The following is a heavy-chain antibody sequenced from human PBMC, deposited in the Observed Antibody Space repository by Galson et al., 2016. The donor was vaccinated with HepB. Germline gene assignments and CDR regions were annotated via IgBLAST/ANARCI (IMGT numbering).Heavy chain of an antibody. V-gene: IGHV3-48*02. CDR2: ISSSSSTI. D-gene: IGHD6-19*01. Sequence: SLRLSCAASGFTFSSYSMNWVRQAPGKGLEWVSYISSSSSTIYYADSVKGRFTISRDNAKNSLYLQMNSLRDEDTGVYYCARDWGSSGWYNWFDPWGQGTLVTVSS. CDR3: ARDWGSSGWYNWFDP. J-gene: IGHJ5*02. CDR1: GFTFSSYS.